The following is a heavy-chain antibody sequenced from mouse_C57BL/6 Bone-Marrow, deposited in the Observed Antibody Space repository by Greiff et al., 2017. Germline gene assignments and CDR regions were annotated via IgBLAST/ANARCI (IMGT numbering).Heavy chain of an antibody. D-gene: IGHD3-1*01. V-gene: IGHV5-4*01. J-gene: IGHJ3*01. CDR3: ARGHSFAY. CDR1: GFTFSSYA. Sequence: VQVVESGGGLVKPGGSLKLSCAASGFTFSSYAMSWVRQTPEKRLEWVATISDGGSSTYYPDPVKGRFTISRDNAKNILYLQMSHLKSEDTAMYYCARGHSFAYWGQGTLVTVSA. CDR2: ISDGGSST.